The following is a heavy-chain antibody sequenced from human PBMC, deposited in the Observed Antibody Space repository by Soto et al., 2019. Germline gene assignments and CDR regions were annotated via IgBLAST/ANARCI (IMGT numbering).Heavy chain of an antibody. CDR1: GGTFSSYT. Sequence: QVQLVQSGAEVKKPGSSVKVSCKASGGTFSSYTISWVRQAPGQGLEWMGRIIPILGIANYAQKFQGRVTITADKSTSTAYMELSSLRSEDTAVYYCAREGSGWYMAAFDIWGQGAMVTVSS. V-gene: IGHV1-69*08. D-gene: IGHD6-19*01. J-gene: IGHJ3*02. CDR3: AREGSGWYMAAFDI. CDR2: IIPILGIA.